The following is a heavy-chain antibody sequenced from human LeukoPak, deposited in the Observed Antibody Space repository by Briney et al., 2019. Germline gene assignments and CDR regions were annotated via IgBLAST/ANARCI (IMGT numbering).Heavy chain of an antibody. CDR1: GDSISSRSYY. CDR2: IYYNGNT. CDR3: APNRIVTATTPY. Sequence: PSETLSLTCTVSGDSISSRSYYWGWIRQPPGKGLEWIGSIYYNGNTYYNPSLKSRVTISVDTSKNHFSLSLRSVTVADTAVYYCAPNRIVTATTPYWGQGSLVTVSS. V-gene: IGHV4-39*07. D-gene: IGHD1-26*01. J-gene: IGHJ4*02.